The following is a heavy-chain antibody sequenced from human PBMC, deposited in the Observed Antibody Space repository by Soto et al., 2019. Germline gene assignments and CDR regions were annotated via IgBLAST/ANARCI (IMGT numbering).Heavy chain of an antibody. CDR3: ARSLASSTSLAIYYYYYYGMDG. J-gene: IGHJ6*02. Sequence: QVQLVQSGAEVKKPGSSVKVSCKASGGTFSSYAISWVRQAPGQGLEWMGGIIPISGTANYAQKFQGRVKITAAESTSIAYMELSSLSSEATDLESCARSLASSTSLAIYYYYYYGMDGWGQGTTVTVSS. D-gene: IGHD2-2*01. CDR2: IIPISGTA. V-gene: IGHV1-69*01. CDR1: GGTFSSYA.